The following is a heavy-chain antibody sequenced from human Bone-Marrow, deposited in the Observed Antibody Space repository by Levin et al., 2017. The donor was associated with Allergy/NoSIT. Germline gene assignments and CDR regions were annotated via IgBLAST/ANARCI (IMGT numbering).Heavy chain of an antibody. CDR2: ISSSGSTI. Sequence: GGSLRLSCAASGFTFSSYEMNWVRQAPGKGLEWVSYISSSGSTIYYADSVKGRFTISRDNAKNSLYLQMNSMRAEDTAVYYCARDRYNSSSWTDYYYGMDVWGQGTTVTVSS. J-gene: IGHJ6*02. V-gene: IGHV3-48*03. CDR3: ARDRYNSSSWTDYYYGMDV. CDR1: GFTFSSYE. D-gene: IGHD6-13*01.